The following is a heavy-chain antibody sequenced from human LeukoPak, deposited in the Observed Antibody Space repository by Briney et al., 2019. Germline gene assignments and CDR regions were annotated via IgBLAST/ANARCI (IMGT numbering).Heavy chain of an antibody. CDR2: TSGSGGST. CDR3: AKKAITMVRGVIIGAGEYYFDY. Sequence: GGSLRLSCAASGFTFSSYGMSWVRQAPGKGLEWVSATSGSGGSTYYADSVKGRFTISRDNSKNTLYLQMNSLRAEDTAVYYCAKKAITMVRGVIIGAGEYYFDYWGQGTLVTVSS. V-gene: IGHV3-23*01. CDR1: GFTFSSYG. J-gene: IGHJ4*02. D-gene: IGHD3-10*01.